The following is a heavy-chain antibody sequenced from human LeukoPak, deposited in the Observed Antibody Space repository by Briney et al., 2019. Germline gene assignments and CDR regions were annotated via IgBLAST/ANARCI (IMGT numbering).Heavy chain of an antibody. J-gene: IGHJ4*02. D-gene: IGHD5-12*01. Sequence: PGASVKVSCKASGYTFASYGISWVRQAPGQGLEWMGWINTNTGNPTYAQGFTGRFVFSLDTSVSTVYLQISSLKAEDTAVYYCAREIVATIPGGFDYWGQGTLVTVSS. CDR3: AREIVATIPGGFDY. CDR1: GYTFASYG. CDR2: INTNTGNP. V-gene: IGHV7-4-1*02.